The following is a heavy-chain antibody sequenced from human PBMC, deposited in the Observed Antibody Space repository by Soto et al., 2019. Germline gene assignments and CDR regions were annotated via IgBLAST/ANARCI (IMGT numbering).Heavy chain of an antibody. Sequence: QEQLVESGGGVVQPGRSLRLSCAASGITFNRNGMHWVRQAPGKGLEWVVVIWYDGSKTAYSDSVKGRFTISRDNAKNTLYLQMNRVRAEDTAIYYCARDRSAGDYFYYGMDVWGQGTTVTVSS. CDR1: GITFNRNG. J-gene: IGHJ6*02. V-gene: IGHV3-33*01. CDR3: ARDRSAGDYFYYGMDV. CDR2: IWYDGSKT. D-gene: IGHD1-1*01.